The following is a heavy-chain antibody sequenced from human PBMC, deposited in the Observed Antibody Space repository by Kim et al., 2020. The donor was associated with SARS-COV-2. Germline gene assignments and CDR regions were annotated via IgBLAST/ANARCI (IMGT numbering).Heavy chain of an antibody. V-gene: IGHV3-30*18. Sequence: GGSLRLSCAASGFTFSSYGMHWVRQAPGKGLEWVAVISYDGSNKYYADSVKGRFTISRDNSKNTLYLQMNSLRAEDTAVYYCAKFCSGGLRCLFDIWGQGTMVTVSS. CDR1: GFTFSSYG. CDR2: ISYDGSNK. J-gene: IGHJ3*02. D-gene: IGHD3-10*02. CDR3: AKFCSGGLRCLFDI.